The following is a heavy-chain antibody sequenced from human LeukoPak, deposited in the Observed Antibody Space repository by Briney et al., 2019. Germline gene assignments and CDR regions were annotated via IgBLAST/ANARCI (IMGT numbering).Heavy chain of an antibody. V-gene: IGHV3-30*04. CDR2: ISYDGSNK. CDR3: ARAVALGDYFDY. D-gene: IGHD3-16*01. Sequence: PGGSLRLSCAASGFTFSSYAMHWVRQAPGKGLEWVAVISYDGSNKYYADSVKGRFTISRDNSKNTLYLQMNSLRAEDTAVYYCARAVALGDYFDYWGQGTLVTVSS. J-gene: IGHJ4*02. CDR1: GFTFSSYA.